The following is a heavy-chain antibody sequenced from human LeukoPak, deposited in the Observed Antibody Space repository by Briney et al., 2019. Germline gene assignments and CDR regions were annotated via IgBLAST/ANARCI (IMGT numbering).Heavy chain of an antibody. V-gene: IGHV3-23*01. Sequence: GGSLRLSCAASGFTFSNWAITWVRQAPGMGLEWVSSISGDGSGTYYADSAEGRFTVSRDNSKDTLYLEINSLRVEDTAVYYCAKWAGSGEQTKRYFGPFDFWGQGTLVTVSS. CDR2: ISGDGSGT. CDR1: GFTFSNWA. D-gene: IGHD1/OR15-1a*01. J-gene: IGHJ4*02. CDR3: AKWAGSGEQTKRYFGPFDF.